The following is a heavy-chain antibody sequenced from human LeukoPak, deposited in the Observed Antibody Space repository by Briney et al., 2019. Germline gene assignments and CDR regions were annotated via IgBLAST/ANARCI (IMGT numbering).Heavy chain of an antibody. Sequence: GSLRLSCAASGFTFSRYSMNWVRQPPGKGLEWIGEIYRSGSANYNPSLKSRVTISVDKSKNHFSLKLTSVTAADTAVYYCASRAGIAVADYWGQGTLVTVSS. CDR2: IYRSGSA. CDR3: ASRAGIAVADY. J-gene: IGHJ4*02. CDR1: GFTFSRYSM. D-gene: IGHD6-19*01. V-gene: IGHV4-4*02.